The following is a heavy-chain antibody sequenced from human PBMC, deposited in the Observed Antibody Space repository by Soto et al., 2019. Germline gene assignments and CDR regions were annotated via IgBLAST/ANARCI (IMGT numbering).Heavy chain of an antibody. J-gene: IGHJ6*02. D-gene: IGHD3-10*01. Sequence: LSCAASGFTFSIFAIHWVRQAPGKGLEWVAVTSYDGSEKYYADSVKGRFTIPRDNSKNTLFLQMNSLRVEDTAFYFCARDFLRAPRGALDVWGQGTTVTVSS. CDR3: ARDFLRAPRGALDV. CDR2: TSYDGSEK. V-gene: IGHV3-30-3*01. CDR1: GFTFSIFA.